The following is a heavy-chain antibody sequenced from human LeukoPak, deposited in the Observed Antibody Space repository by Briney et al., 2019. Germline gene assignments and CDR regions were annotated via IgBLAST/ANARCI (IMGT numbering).Heavy chain of an antibody. CDR1: GGTFSSYA. Sequence: SVKVSCKASGGTFSSYAISWVRQAPGQGLEWMGGIIPIFGTANYAQKFQGRVTITADKSTSTAYMELSSLRSEDTAVYYCARAPDGYSSSWPTGIYYYMDVWGKGTTVTISS. CDR3: ARAPDGYSSSWPTGIYYYMDV. CDR2: IIPIFGTA. J-gene: IGHJ6*03. D-gene: IGHD6-13*01. V-gene: IGHV1-69*06.